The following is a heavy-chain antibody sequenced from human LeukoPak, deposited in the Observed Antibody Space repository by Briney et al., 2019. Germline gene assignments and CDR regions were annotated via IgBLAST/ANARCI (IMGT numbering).Heavy chain of an antibody. J-gene: IGHJ4*02. CDR1: GFTFGDYT. D-gene: IGHD2-21*02. CDR3: SRDQGAYCGGYFYSDFDY. V-gene: IGHV3-49*04. Sequence: PGRSLRLFCTSSGFTFGDYTMSWVRQAPAKGLECVGFIRSDAYGGTREYAAAVKCRFTISRDDSKSIAYLQMSGLKTEDTALYYCSRDQGAYCGGYFYSDFDYWSQGTLVAVSS. CDR2: IRSDAYGGTR.